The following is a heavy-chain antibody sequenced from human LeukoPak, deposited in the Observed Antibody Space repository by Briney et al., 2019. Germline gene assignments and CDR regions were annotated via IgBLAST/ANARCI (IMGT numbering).Heavy chain of an antibody. CDR1: GGSLSGHH. J-gene: IGHJ4*02. D-gene: IGHD2-8*02. Sequence: SETLSLTCAVYGGSLSGHHWTRIRQSPGKRLEWIGEINYSGSTQYNPSLESRVTISVDTSKTQFSLKLSSVTAADTAVYYCVLVPPPYKQHFWGQGALVTVSS. CDR2: INYSGST. V-gene: IGHV4-34*01. CDR3: VLVPPPYKQHF.